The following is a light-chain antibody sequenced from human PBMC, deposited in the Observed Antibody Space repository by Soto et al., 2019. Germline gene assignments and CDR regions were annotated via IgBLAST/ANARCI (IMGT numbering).Light chain of an antibody. CDR1: SSNIGSNY. CDR3: AAWDDSLSGHWV. V-gene: IGLV1-47*01. CDR2: GNN. J-gene: IGLJ3*02. Sequence: QSVLTQPPSASGTPGQRVTISCSGSSSNIGSNYVYWYQQLPGTAPKLLIYGNNQRPSGVPDRFSGSKSGTSASLAISGLRSEDEADYYCAAWDDSLSGHWVFGGGTKLTVL.